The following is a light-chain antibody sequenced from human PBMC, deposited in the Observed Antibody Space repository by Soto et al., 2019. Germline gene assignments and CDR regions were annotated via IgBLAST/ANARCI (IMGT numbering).Light chain of an antibody. CDR3: QTWGSGIQV. J-gene: IGLJ3*02. Sequence: QAVVTQSPSASASLGASVKLTCTLSSGHSTWAIAWHQQQPEKGPRYLMRVDSDGSLNKGDEIPDRFSGSSSGAERYLTISSLQSDDEADYYCQTWGSGIQVFGGGTKLTVL. CDR1: SGHSTWA. CDR2: VDSDGSL. V-gene: IGLV4-69*01.